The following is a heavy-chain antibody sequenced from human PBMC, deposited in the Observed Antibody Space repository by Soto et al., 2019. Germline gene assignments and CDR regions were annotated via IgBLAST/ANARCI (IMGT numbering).Heavy chain of an antibody. V-gene: IGHV4-39*01. CDR1: GGSISSSSYY. Sequence: PSETLSLTCTVSGGSISSSSYYWGWIRQPPGKGLEWIGSIYYSGSTYYNPSLKSRVTISVDTSKNQFSLKLSSVTAADTAVYYCARGSIFGVVNGKGWFDPWGQGTLVT. J-gene: IGHJ5*02. D-gene: IGHD3-3*01. CDR3: ARGSIFGVVNGKGWFDP. CDR2: IYYSGST.